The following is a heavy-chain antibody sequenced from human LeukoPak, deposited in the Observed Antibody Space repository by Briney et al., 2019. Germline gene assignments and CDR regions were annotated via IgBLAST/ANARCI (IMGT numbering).Heavy chain of an antibody. Sequence: ASVKVSCKASGGTFNNYAITWVRQAPGQGLEWMGRIIPIFGIVNYAQKFQGRLTITADKSTSTAYMELSSLRSEDTAVYYCARVGRSIIPLPPTITESYDYYYYYMDVWGKGTTVAVSS. J-gene: IGHJ6*03. D-gene: IGHD3-3*01. V-gene: IGHV1-69*04. CDR1: GGTFNNYA. CDR2: IIPIFGIV. CDR3: ARVGRSIIPLPPTITESYDYYYYYMDV.